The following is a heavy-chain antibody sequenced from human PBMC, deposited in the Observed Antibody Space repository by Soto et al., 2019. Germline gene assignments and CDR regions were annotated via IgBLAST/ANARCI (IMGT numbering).Heavy chain of an antibody. V-gene: IGHV4-59*01. CDR2: IYYSGST. J-gene: IGHJ4*02. CDR3: ARVPEYCSSTSCYMGVIDY. Sequence: SETLSLTCTVSGGSISSYYWSWIRQHPGKGLEWIGYIYYSGSTNYNPSLKSRVTISVDTSKNQFSLKLSSVTAADTAVYYCARVPEYCSSTSCYMGVIDYWGQGTLVPVSS. CDR1: GGSISSYY. D-gene: IGHD2-2*02.